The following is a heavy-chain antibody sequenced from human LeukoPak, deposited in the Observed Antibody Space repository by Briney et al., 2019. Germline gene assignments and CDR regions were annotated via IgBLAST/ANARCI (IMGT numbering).Heavy chain of an antibody. Sequence: GGSLRLSCAASGFSFSSYAMNWVRQAPGKGLEWVSGISTCGGSTDYADSVKGRFTISRDNSKKQLCLQMNSLRAEDTAGYYCASWQRIPIFWLVISQRSLVSIEYWGQGTLVTVSS. D-gene: IGHD3-9*01. V-gene: IGHV3-23*01. CDR3: ASWQRIPIFWLVISQRSLVSIEY. J-gene: IGHJ4*02. CDR1: GFSFSSYA. CDR2: ISTCGGST.